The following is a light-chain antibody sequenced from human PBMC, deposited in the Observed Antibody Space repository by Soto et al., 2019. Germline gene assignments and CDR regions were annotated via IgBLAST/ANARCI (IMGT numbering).Light chain of an antibody. V-gene: IGKV3-20*01. CDR2: DAS. Sequence: EIVLTQSPGNLSLPPGERAALSCRASQSVSGRYLAWYQQKDGQAPRLLIYDASTRATGVPDRFSGSGSGTDFTLTISRLEPEDFALYYCQQYGNSPLTFGGGTKVDIK. CDR1: QSVSGRY. J-gene: IGKJ4*01. CDR3: QQYGNSPLT.